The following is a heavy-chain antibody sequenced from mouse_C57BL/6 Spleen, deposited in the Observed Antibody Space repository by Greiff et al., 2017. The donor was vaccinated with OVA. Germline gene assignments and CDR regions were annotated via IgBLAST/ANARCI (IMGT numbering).Heavy chain of an antibody. V-gene: IGHV1-20*01. D-gene: IGHD1-1*01. Sequence: EVKLVESGPELVKPGDSVKISCKASGYSFTGYFMNWVMQSHGKSLEWIGRINPYNGDTFYNQKFKGKATLTVDKSSSTVHMELRSLTSEDSAVYYCARGTTHYFDYWGQGTTLTVSS. CDR1: GYSFTGYF. J-gene: IGHJ2*01. CDR3: ARGTTHYFDY. CDR2: INPYNGDT.